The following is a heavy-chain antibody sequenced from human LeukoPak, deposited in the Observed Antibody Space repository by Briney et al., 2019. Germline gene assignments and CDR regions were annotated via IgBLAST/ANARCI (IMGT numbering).Heavy chain of an antibody. Sequence: ASVKVSCKASGYTFTGYYMHRVRQAPGQGLEWMGWINPNSGGTNYAQKFQGRVTMTRDTSISTAYMELRRLRSDDTAVYYCARDRWQQLDWFDPWGQGTLVTVSS. CDR3: ARDRWQQLDWFDP. CDR1: GYTFTGYY. D-gene: IGHD6-13*01. J-gene: IGHJ5*02. CDR2: INPNSGGT. V-gene: IGHV1-2*02.